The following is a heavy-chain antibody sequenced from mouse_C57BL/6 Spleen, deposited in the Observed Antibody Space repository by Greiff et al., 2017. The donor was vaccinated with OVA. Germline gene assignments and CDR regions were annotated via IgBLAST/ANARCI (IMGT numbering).Heavy chain of an antibody. CDR1: GYTFTSYG. D-gene: IGHD2-5*01. J-gene: IGHJ4*01. Sequence: VQLQESGAELARPGASVKLSCKASGYTFTSYGLSWVKQRTGQGLEWIGEIYPRSGNTYYNEKFNGKATLTADKSSSTAYMELRSLTSEDSAVYFCAREGLYSNYDYAMDYWGQGTSVTVSS. CDR3: AREGLYSNYDYAMDY. V-gene: IGHV1-81*01. CDR2: IYPRSGNT.